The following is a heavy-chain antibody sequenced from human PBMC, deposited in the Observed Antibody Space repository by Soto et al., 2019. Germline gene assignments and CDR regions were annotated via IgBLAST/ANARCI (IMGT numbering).Heavy chain of an antibody. D-gene: IGHD3-3*02. J-gene: IGHJ4*02. Sequence: LRLSCVASGFTFSSYSVNWVRQAPGKGLEWVSYISSGSKTIYYADSVKGRFTVSRDNAKNSQFLQMNSLRDDDTAVYYCAREDILGTRSFDYWGRGALVTVSS. CDR1: GFTFSSYS. CDR3: AREDILGTRSFDY. CDR2: ISSGSKTI. V-gene: IGHV3-48*02.